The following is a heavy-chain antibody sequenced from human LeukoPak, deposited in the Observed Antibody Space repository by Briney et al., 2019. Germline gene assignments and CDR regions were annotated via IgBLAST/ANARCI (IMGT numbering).Heavy chain of an antibody. CDR3: ARGPYSSSWYVRFDY. J-gene: IGHJ4*02. Sequence: PSETLSLTCAVYGGSFSGYYWSWIRQPPGKGLEWIGEINHSGSTNYNPSLKSRVTISVDTSKNQFSLKLSSVTAADTAVYYCARGPYSSSWYVRFDYWGQGTLVTVSS. V-gene: IGHV4-34*01. D-gene: IGHD6-13*01. CDR1: GGSFSGYY. CDR2: INHSGST.